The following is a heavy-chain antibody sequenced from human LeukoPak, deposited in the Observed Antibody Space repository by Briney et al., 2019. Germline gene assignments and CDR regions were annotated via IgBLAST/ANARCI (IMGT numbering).Heavy chain of an antibody. Sequence: ASVKVSCKASGYTFTGHYLHWVRQAPGQGLEWMGWINPSSGDTKSIQKFQGRVTMTRDTSISTAYMELSNLRSDDTAVYYCARDADCSGENCYEYFHHWGQGSLVTVSP. CDR3: ARDADCSGENCYEYFHH. CDR1: GYTFTGHY. CDR2: INPSSGDT. V-gene: IGHV1-2*02. J-gene: IGHJ1*01. D-gene: IGHD2-15*01.